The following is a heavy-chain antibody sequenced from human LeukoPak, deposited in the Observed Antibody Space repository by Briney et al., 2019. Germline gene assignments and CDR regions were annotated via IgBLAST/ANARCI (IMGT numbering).Heavy chain of an antibody. CDR1: GFTFSDYY. J-gene: IGHJ4*02. CDR3: ARGYYYGSGSLDYFDY. CDR2: ISSSGSTI. Sequence: GGSLRLSCAASGFTFSDYYMSWIRQAPGKGLEWVSYISSSGSTIYYADSVKGRFTISRDNAKNSLYLQMNSLRAEDTAVYYCARGYYYGSGSLDYFDYWGQGTLVTVSS. V-gene: IGHV3-11*01. D-gene: IGHD3-10*01.